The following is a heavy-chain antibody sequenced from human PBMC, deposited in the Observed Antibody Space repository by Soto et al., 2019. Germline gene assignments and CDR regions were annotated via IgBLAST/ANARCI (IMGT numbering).Heavy chain of an antibody. J-gene: IGHJ4*02. CDR3: TRHADLGYCSSTSCYDFDY. CDR2: IRSKANSYAT. V-gene: IGHV3-73*01. D-gene: IGHD2-2*01. CDR1: GLTFSGSA. Sequence: ESGGGLVQPGGSLKLSCAASGLTFSGSAMHWVRQASGKGLEWVGRIRSKANSYATEYAASVKGRFTISRDDSKNTAYLQMNSLKTEDTALYYCTRHADLGYCSSTSCYDFDYWGQGTLVTVSS.